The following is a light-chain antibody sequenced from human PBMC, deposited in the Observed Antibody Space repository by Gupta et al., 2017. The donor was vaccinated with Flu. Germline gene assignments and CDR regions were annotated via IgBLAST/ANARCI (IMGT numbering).Light chain of an antibody. J-gene: IGLJ1*01. Sequence: TISCTGTSNDVGAYNRVSWYEQLPGKAPKLLLCAVTERPSGVPDRFSGSKSGNTASLTISGLQADDEADYYCSSHAGRGRGNWVFGTGTKVTVL. CDR2: AVT. CDR1: SNDVGAYNR. CDR3: SSHAGRGRGNWV. V-gene: IGLV2-11*01.